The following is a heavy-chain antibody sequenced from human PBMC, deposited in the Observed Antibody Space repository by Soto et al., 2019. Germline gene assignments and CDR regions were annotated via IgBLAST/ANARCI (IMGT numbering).Heavy chain of an antibody. CDR2: INWNSRSV. Sequence: GGSLRLSCAASGFTFDDYAMHWVRQAPGKGLEWVSGINWNSRSVGYADSVKGRFTISRDNAKNSLYLQINSLRAEDTALYYCAKGGRSTVTHDAFDIWGQGTMVTVSS. V-gene: IGHV3-9*01. CDR3: AKGGRSTVTHDAFDI. CDR1: GFTFDDYA. D-gene: IGHD4-17*01. J-gene: IGHJ3*02.